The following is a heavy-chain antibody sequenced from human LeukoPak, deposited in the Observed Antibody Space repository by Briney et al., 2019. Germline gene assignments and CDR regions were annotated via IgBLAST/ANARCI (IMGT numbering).Heavy chain of an antibody. CDR1: GGSFSGYY. V-gene: IGHV4-34*01. Sequence: PSETLSLTCAVYGGSFSGYYWSWIRQPPGKGLEWIGEIDHSGSTNYNPSLKSRVTISVDTSKNQFSLKLSSVTAADTAVYYCARLAYGDYMFDPWGQGTLVTVSS. CDR3: ARLAYGDYMFDP. CDR2: IDHSGST. J-gene: IGHJ5*02. D-gene: IGHD4-17*01.